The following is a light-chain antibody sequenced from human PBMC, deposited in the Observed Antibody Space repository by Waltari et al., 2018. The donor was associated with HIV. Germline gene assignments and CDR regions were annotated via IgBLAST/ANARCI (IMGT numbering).Light chain of an antibody. CDR3: LLSYSGVRV. CDR2: DTE. Sequence: LTCCPGGTVPATFPPSLAGSPGIHMAHWIQLKPGQPPRTLIYDTEKRHPWTAGRFAGSLIGGRAALMLAGALPEDEADYYCLLSYSGVRVFGGGTKLTV. CDR1: LAGSPGIHM. J-gene: IGLJ3*02. V-gene: IGLV7-46*01.